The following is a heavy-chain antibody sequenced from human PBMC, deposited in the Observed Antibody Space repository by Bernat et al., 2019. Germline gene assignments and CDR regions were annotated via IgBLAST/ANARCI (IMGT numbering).Heavy chain of an antibody. CDR3: AREEDYATNRGLDY. D-gene: IGHD3-16*01. V-gene: IGHV3-33*01. J-gene: IGHJ4*02. CDR2: IWYDGSNK. Sequence: QVQLVESGGGVVQPGRSLRLSCAAPGFTFSSYGIHWVRQAPGKGLEWVAVIWYDGSNKYYADSVKGRFTISRDNSKNTPYLQMNSLRAEDTAVYYCAREEDYATNRGLDYWGQGTLVTVSS. CDR1: GFTFSSYG.